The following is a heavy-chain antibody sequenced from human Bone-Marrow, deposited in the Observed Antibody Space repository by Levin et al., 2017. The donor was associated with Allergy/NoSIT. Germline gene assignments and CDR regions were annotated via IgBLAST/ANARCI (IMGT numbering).Heavy chain of an antibody. D-gene: IGHD3-10*01. J-gene: IGHJ6*03. CDR2: VSHSGST. CDR3: ARSMRVRDLFSLAMDV. Sequence: SQTLSLTCTISGGSISSSYWSWIRQPPGKGLEWIGYVSHSGSTNYHPSLKSRVTISVDTSKNQLSLNLDSVTAADTAVYYCARSMRVRDLFSLAMDVWGKGTTVIVSS. V-gene: IGHV4-59*01. CDR1: GGSISSSY.